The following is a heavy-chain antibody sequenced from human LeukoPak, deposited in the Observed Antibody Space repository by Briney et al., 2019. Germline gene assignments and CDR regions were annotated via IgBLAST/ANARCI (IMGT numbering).Heavy chain of an antibody. J-gene: IGHJ4*02. CDR3: AKEKEYQLLLGEVDDFDY. CDR1: GFTVSSNY. D-gene: IGHD2-2*01. V-gene: IGHV3-53*05. CDR2: IYSGGST. Sequence: PGGSLRLSCAASGFTVSSNYMSWVRQAPGKGLEWVSVIYSGGSTYYADSVEGRFTISRDNSKNTLYLQMNSLRAEDTAVYYCAKEKEYQLLLGEVDDFDYWGQGTLVTVSS.